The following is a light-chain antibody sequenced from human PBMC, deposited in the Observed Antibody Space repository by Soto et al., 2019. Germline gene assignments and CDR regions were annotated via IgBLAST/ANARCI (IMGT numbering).Light chain of an antibody. J-gene: IGLJ2*01. CDR3: SSYTSISTPV. V-gene: IGLV2-14*01. CDR1: SSDVGTYKY. CDR2: EVS. Sequence: QSALTQPASVSGSPGQSITISCTGTSSDVGTYKYVSWYQQLPGKAPKLMIYEVSNRPSGVSNRFSGSKSGNTASLTISELQAEDEADYYCSSYTSISTPVFGGGTRLTVL.